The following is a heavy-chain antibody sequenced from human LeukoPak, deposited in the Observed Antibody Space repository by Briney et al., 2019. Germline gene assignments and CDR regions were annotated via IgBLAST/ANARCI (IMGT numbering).Heavy chain of an antibody. J-gene: IGHJ4*02. CDR2: IKVDGSEK. D-gene: IGHD1-1*01. CDR3: ARKTGTTGEAFDY. V-gene: IGHV3-7*03. CDR1: GFTFSNFW. Sequence: PGGSLRLSCAASGFTFSNFWMSWVRQAPGKGLEWVANIKVDGSEKYYADSVKGRFTISRDNAENSLYLQMNSLRAKDTAVYYCARKTGTTGEAFDYWGQGTQVTVSS.